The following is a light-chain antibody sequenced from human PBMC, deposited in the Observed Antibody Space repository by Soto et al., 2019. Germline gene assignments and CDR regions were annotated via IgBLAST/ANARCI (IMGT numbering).Light chain of an antibody. CDR3: QQTYSSHQWT. CDR1: HGISSY. Sequence: DIHLTQSPSSLSASVGYIFTITCRVSHGISSYLNWYRQKPGKVPKLLIYAASTLQSGVPSRFNGSGSGTDFTLTISSLKTEDFANYYCQQTYSSHQWTFGQGTKVDIK. CDR2: AAS. V-gene: IGKV1-39*01. J-gene: IGKJ1*01.